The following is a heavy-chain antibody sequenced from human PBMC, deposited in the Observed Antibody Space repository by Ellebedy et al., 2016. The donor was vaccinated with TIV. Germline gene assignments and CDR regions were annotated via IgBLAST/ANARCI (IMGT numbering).Heavy chain of an antibody. V-gene: IGHV4-34*01. CDR2: INHSGST. CDR1: GGSFSDYY. Sequence: SETLSLTCAVYGGSFSDYYWSWIRQPPGKGLEWIGEINHSGSTNYNPSLKSRVTISVDTSKNQFSLKLNSVTAADTAVYYCARGEMTTMTSFDYWGQGTLVTVSS. D-gene: IGHD4-11*01. CDR3: ARGEMTTMTSFDY. J-gene: IGHJ4*02.